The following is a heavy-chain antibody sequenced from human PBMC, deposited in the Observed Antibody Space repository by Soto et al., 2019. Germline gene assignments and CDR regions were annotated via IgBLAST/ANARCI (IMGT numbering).Heavy chain of an antibody. V-gene: IGHV3-30-3*01. CDR2: ISYDGSNK. J-gene: IGHJ4*02. Sequence: GGSLRLSCAASGFTFSSYAMHWVRQAPGKGLEWVAVISYDGSNKYYADSVKGRFTISRDNSKNTLYLQMNSLRAEDTAVYYCARDRKVTTVTTLGYWGQGTLVTVSS. CDR3: ARDRKVTTVTTLGY. D-gene: IGHD4-17*01. CDR1: GFTFSSYA.